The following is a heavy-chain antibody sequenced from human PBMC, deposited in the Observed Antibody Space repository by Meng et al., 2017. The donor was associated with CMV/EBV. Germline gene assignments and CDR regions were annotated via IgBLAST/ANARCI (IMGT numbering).Heavy chain of an antibody. D-gene: IGHD1-14*01. Sequence: GGSLRLSCAASGFTVSSNYMSWVRQAPVKGLEWVSVIYSGGSTYYADSVKGRFTISRDNSKNTLYLQMNSLRAEDTAVYYCARDHVRAGYYYYGMDVWGQGTLVTVSS. CDR2: IYSGGST. CDR1: GFTVSSNY. CDR3: ARDHVRAGYYYYGMDV. V-gene: IGHV3-66*02. J-gene: IGHJ6*02.